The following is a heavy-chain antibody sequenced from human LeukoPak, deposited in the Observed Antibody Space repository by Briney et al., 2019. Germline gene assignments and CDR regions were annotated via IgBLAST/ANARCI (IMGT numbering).Heavy chain of an antibody. CDR1: GGSISNDKW. Sequence: SGTLSLTCAVSGGSISNDKWWSWIRQPPGKGLEWIGYIYYSGSTNYNPSLKSRVTISVDTSKNQFSLKLSSVTAADTAVYYCARQRDYGDYAYFDYWGQGTLVTVSS. CDR3: ARQRDYGDYAYFDY. V-gene: IGHV4-59*08. CDR2: IYYSGST. J-gene: IGHJ4*02. D-gene: IGHD4-17*01.